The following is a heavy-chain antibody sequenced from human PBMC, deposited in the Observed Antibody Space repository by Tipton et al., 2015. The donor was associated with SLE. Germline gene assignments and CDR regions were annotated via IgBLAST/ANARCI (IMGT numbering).Heavy chain of an antibody. J-gene: IGHJ3*02. Sequence: TLSLTCTVSGGSISSYYWSWIRQPPGKGLEWIGYIYYSGSTNYNPSLKSRVTISVDTSKNQFSLKLSSVTAADTAVYYCARGGSSGWDFDIWGQGTMVTVSS. D-gene: IGHD6-19*01. CDR3: ARGGSSGWDFDI. CDR2: IYYSGST. CDR1: GGSISSYY. V-gene: IGHV4-59*12.